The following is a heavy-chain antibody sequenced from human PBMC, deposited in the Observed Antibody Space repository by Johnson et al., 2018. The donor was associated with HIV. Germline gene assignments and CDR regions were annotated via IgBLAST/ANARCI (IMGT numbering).Heavy chain of an antibody. V-gene: IGHV3-48*04. CDR2: ISWNSGSI. D-gene: IGHD6-13*01. Sequence: VQLVESGGGVVQPGGSLRLSCAASGFTVSSNYMSWVRQAPGKGLEWVSGISWNSGSIGYADSVKGRCTISRDNAKNSLYLQMNSLRAEDTAVYYCAKAVGRQQLVQDAFDIWGQGTMVTVSS. J-gene: IGHJ3*02. CDR3: AKAVGRQQLVQDAFDI. CDR1: GFTVSSNY.